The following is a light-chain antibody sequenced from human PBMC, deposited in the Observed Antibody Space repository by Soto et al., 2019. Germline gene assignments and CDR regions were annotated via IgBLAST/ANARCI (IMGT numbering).Light chain of an antibody. V-gene: IGKV2-30*01. CDR2: NVS. J-gene: IGKJ3*01. CDR3: MQGTPWGRFT. CDR1: QSLVYSDGNTY. Sequence: DVVMTQSPLSLPVTLGQPASISCRSSQSLVYSDGNTYLNWFQQRPGQSPRRLIYNVSNRDFGDPDRFRGCGSGTDFTLKTSRVEAEDVGVYYCMQGTPWGRFTFGPGTKVDIK.